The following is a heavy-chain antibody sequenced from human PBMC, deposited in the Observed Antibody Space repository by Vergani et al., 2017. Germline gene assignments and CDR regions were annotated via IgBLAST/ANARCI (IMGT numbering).Heavy chain of an antibody. CDR3: AKDSENYYGSGSHVDY. J-gene: IGHJ4*02. Sequence: EVQLVESGGVVVQPGGSLRLSCAASGFTFDDYTMHWVRQAPGKGLEWVSLISWDGGSTYYADSVKGRFTISRDNSKNTLYLQMNSQRAEDTAVYYCAKDSENYYGSGSHVDYWGQGTLVTVSS. CDR2: ISWDGGST. D-gene: IGHD3-10*01. CDR1: GFTFDDYT. V-gene: IGHV3-43*01.